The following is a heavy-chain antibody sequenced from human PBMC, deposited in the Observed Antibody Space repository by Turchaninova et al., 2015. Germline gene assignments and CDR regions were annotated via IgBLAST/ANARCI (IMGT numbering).Heavy chain of an antibody. CDR3: ATERAGRGYFDY. CDR1: GHIFPSNA. J-gene: IGHJ4*02. Sequence: QVQLVQSGTAVKKPGASVKVSCKASGHIFPSNAFSWVLQAPGQGLECLGRISANGVTTSPQRLPATFTMPTDTSSNTSYLDLRSLRSDDTAVYDCATERAGRGYFDYGGQGTLVTVSS. V-gene: IGHV1-18*01. CDR2: ISANGVT. D-gene: IGHD3-10*01.